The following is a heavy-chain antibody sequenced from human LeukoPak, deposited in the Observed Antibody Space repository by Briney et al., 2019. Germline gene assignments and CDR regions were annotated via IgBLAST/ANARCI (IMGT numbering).Heavy chain of an antibody. Sequence: PGGSLRLSRAASGFTFSSYWMHWVRQAPGKGLVWVSRINSDGSSTSYADSVKGRFTISRDNAKNTLYLQMNSLRAEDTAVYYCGGGNFWFDPWGQGTLVTVSS. CDR1: GFTFSSYW. D-gene: IGHD1-7*01. V-gene: IGHV3-74*01. CDR3: GGGNFWFDP. CDR2: INSDGSST. J-gene: IGHJ5*02.